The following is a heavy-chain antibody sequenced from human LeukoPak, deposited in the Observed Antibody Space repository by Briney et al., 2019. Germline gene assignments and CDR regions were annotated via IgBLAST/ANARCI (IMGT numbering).Heavy chain of an antibody. CDR3: ARHILTGYSNFGY. CDR1: GGSISSSSYY. D-gene: IGHD3-9*01. Sequence: SETLSLTCTVSGGSISSSSYYWGWIRQPPGKGLEWIGSIYYSGSTYYNPSLKSRVTISVDTSKNQFSLKLSSVTAADTAVYYCARHILTGYSNFGYWGQGTLVTVSS. V-gene: IGHV4-39*01. CDR2: IYYSGST. J-gene: IGHJ4*02.